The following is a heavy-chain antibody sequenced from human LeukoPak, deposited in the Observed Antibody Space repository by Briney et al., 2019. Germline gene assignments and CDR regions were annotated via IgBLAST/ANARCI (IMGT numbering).Heavy chain of an antibody. V-gene: IGHV3-23*01. J-gene: IGHJ5*02. CDR1: GFTFSSYA. D-gene: IGHD6-19*01. Sequence: GGSLRLSCAASGFTFSSYAMSWVRQAPGKGLEWVSTISGSGLSTYYADSVKGRFTISRDNSNNTLYLQMNSLRVEDTAVYYCAKSRVAVAAPRNWFDPWGQGTLVTVSS. CDR2: ISGSGLST. CDR3: AKSRVAVAAPRNWFDP.